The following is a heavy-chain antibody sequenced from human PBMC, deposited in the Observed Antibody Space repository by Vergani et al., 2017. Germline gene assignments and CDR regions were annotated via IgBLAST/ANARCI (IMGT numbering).Heavy chain of an antibody. CDR2: ISSSSSYI. D-gene: IGHD2-2*01. CDR3: ARDDVLVPAAIGANAFDI. J-gene: IGHJ3*02. CDR1: GFTFSSYT. V-gene: IGHV3-21*01. Sequence: EVQLVESGGGLVKPGGSLRLSCAASGFTFSSYTMNWVRQALGKGLEWVSSISSSSSYIYYADSLKGRFTISRDNAKNSLYLQMNSLRAEDTAVYYCARDDVLVPAAIGANAFDIWGQGTMVTVSS.